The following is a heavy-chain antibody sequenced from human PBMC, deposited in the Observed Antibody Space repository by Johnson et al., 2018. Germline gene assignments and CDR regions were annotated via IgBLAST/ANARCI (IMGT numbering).Heavy chain of an antibody. D-gene: IGHD3-22*01. J-gene: IGHJ1*01. CDR3: ARGTFYYDTRPYYYRH. V-gene: IGHV3-9*01. CDR1: GFTFDVYA. CDR2: INWHGGII. Sequence: VQSGRSLRLSCAASGFTFDVYAMHWVRQTPGKGLEWVAGINWHGGIIGYADSVKGRFTISRDNAKNSLYLQMDSLRAEDTAVYYCARGTFYYDTRPYYYRHWGQDTLVTVSS.